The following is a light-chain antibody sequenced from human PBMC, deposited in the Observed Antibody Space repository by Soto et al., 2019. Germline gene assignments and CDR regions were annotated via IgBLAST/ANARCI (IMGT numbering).Light chain of an antibody. CDR3: QQSYSTPWT. CDR1: QSISSY. J-gene: IGKJ4*01. V-gene: IGKV1-39*01. CDR2: AAS. Sequence: DIQMTQSPSSLSASVGDRVTITCRASQSISSYLNWYQQKPGKAPKLLIYAASSLQSGVPSRFSGSGSGTNFTLTISSLRPEDFATYYCQQSYSTPWTFGGGTKVDIK.